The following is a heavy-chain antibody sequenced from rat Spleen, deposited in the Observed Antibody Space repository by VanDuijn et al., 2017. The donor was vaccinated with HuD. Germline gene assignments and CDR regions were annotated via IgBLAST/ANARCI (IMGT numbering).Heavy chain of an antibody. D-gene: IGHD1-10*01. CDR1: GFTFSNFD. V-gene: IGHV5-20*01. CDR3: STDNYCFAF. Sequence: EVQLVESGGGLVQPGRSMKLSCAASGFTFSNFDMAWVRQTPTKGLEWVASINFDGSGTYYRDSVKGRFPFSRDNAKNTVYLQMDSLRSEDTATYYCSTDNYCFAFWGQGTLVTVSS. J-gene: IGHJ3*01. CDR2: INFDGSGT.